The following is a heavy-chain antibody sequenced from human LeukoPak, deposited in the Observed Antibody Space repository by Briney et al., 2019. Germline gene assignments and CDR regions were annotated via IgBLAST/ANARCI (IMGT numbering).Heavy chain of an antibody. CDR2: INADNGNT. J-gene: IGHJ4*02. V-gene: IGHV1-3*01. Sequence: ASVTVSCRASGYTFTGFPIHWVRQAPGQRLEWMGWINADNGNTKYSQKFQGRVTITRDTSASTAYMELSSLRSEDTAVYYCARDTEIAVAGTDLDYWGQGTLVTVSS. D-gene: IGHD6-19*01. CDR3: ARDTEIAVAGTDLDY. CDR1: GYTFTGFP.